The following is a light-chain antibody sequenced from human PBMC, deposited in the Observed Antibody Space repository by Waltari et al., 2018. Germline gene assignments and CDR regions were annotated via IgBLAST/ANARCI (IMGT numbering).Light chain of an antibody. CDR2: RAS. CDR3: QQGYSYPLT. V-gene: IGKV1-16*01. Sequence: DIQMTQSPSSLSASVGDTVTITCQASQGIGNNLNWYQQKPGKAPKLLIYRASSLQSGIPSRFSGSGSGTDFTLIISSLQPEDFATYYCQQGYSYPLTFGGGTKVEIK. J-gene: IGKJ4*01. CDR1: QGIGNN.